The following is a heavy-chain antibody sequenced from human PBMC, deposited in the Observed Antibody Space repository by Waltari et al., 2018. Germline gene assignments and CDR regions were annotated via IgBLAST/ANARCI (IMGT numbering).Heavy chain of an antibody. J-gene: IGHJ2*01. Sequence: QVQLQQWGAGLLKPSETLSLTCAVSGGSLGGFYWSWLRQSPGKGLGWIGEISHEGTTNQNPSLKSRVTVSVDTSKKQFSLNLSSVTAADTGVYYCALDDDILTGPTSNWYFDIWGRGTLVTVSS. CDR3: ALDDDILTGPTSNWYFDI. V-gene: IGHV4-34*01. D-gene: IGHD3-9*01. CDR1: GGSLGGFY. CDR2: ISHEGTT.